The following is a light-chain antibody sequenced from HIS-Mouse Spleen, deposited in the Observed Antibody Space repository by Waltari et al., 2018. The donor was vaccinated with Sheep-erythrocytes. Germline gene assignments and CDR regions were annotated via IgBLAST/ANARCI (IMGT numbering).Light chain of an antibody. CDR3: CSYAGSYNHV. CDR1: SSDVGGYNY. J-gene: IGLJ1*01. Sequence: QSALTQPRSVSGSPGQSVTISCTGTSSDVGGYNYVSWYQQHPGKAPKLMIYHVSKRPSGVPDRSSGSKSGNTASLTISGLQAEDEADYYCCSYAGSYNHVFATGTKVTVL. CDR2: HVS. V-gene: IGLV2-11*01.